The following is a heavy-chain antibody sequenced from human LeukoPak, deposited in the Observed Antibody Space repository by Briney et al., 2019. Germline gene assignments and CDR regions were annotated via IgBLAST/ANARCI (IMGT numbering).Heavy chain of an antibody. CDR1: GFTFSSYA. CDR3: AKTGDSSGWYVSYYYYGMDV. J-gene: IGHJ6*02. Sequence: GGSLRLSCAASGFTFSSYAMSWVRRAPGKGLEWVSAISGSGGSTYYADSVKGRFTISRDNSKNTLYLQMNSLRAEDTAVYYCAKTGDSSGWYVSYYYYGMDVWGQGTTVTVSS. CDR2: ISGSGGST. V-gene: IGHV3-23*01. D-gene: IGHD6-19*01.